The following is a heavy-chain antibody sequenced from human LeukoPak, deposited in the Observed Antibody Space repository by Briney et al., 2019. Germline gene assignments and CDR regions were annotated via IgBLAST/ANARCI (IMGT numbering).Heavy chain of an antibody. CDR3: VRDVDYAFDY. J-gene: IGHJ4*02. CDR1: GFRFDSYP. V-gene: IGHV3-48*01. CDR2: VGTRGDPT. Sequence: GGSLRLSCAASGFRFDSYPMNWVRQPPGKGMEWLSNVGTRGDPTSYADSVRGRFTISRDNAKKSLFLQINSLRVEDTAVYFCVRDVDYAFDYWGQGVLVIVSS. D-gene: IGHD4-17*01.